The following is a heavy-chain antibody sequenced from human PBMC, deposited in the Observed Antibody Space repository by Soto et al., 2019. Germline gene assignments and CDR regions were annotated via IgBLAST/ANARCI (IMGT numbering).Heavy chain of an antibody. J-gene: IGHJ6*02. CDR1: GFTFTAHA. D-gene: IGHD6-19*01. V-gene: IGHV3-30*04. Sequence: QVHLVESGGGVLQPGTSLRLSCAASGFTFTAHAMHWVRQAPGKGLEWVAVISYDGGHEYYADSVKGRFTISRDNSKNXXYLQVNSLRAEDTSIYYCARDDSSGWSDYYHGMDVWGRGTTVTVSS. CDR3: ARDDSSGWSDYYHGMDV. CDR2: ISYDGGHE.